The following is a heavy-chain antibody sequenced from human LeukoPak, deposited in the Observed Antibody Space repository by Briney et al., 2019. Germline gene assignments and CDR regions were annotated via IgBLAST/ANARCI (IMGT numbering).Heavy chain of an antibody. J-gene: IGHJ4*02. CDR2: IYPGNSDI. Sequence: GDSLKISCKGSGYSFINYWIGWVRQMPDKGLEWMGIIYPGNSDIRYSPSFQGQVTISVDKSINTAYLQWTSLKASDTAIYYCTTGRFCSGGSCSSSFDFWGQGTLLTIPP. D-gene: IGHD2-15*01. CDR3: TTGRFCSGGSCSSSFDF. V-gene: IGHV5-51*01. CDR1: GYSFINYW.